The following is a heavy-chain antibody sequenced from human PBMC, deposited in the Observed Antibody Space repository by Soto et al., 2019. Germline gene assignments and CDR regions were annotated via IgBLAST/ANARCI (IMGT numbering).Heavy chain of an antibody. CDR3: AREGGGSSSWYTY. V-gene: IGHV4-59*13. D-gene: IGHD6-13*01. CDR1: GGPISSYY. CDR2: IYYRGST. J-gene: IGHJ4*02. Sequence: SETLSLTCTVSGGPISSYYWSWIRQPPGKGLEWIGYIYYRGSTNYDPSLKSRVTMSVDTSKSQFSLKLSSVTAADTVVYYCAREGGGSSSWYTYWGQGTLVTVSS.